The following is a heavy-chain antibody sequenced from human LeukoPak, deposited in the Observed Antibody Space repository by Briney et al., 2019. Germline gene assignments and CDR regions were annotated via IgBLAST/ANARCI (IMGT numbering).Heavy chain of an antibody. D-gene: IGHD3-3*02. V-gene: IGHV4-34*01. J-gene: IGHJ4*02. CDR3: ARGQFLRGYSI. CDR1: GGSLSGYY. CDR2: INYRRST. Sequence: SETLSLTCAVYGGSLSGYYWSWIRQPPGKGLEWIGEINYRRSTNYNPSLKSRVTMSLDTSKNQFSLNLSSVTAADTPGSYCARGQFLRGYSIWGEGSLVTVSS.